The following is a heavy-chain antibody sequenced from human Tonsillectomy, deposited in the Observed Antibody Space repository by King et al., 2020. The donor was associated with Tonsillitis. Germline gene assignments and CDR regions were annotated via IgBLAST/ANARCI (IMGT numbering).Heavy chain of an antibody. CDR1: GYTFTNYD. D-gene: IGHD3-10*01. J-gene: IGHJ6*02. CDR2: MNPNSGNT. Sequence: QLVQSGAEVKKPGASVKVSCKASGYTFTNYDINWGRQATGQGLQWMGWMNPNSGNTVYAQKFQGRVTMTRNTSVSTAYMELSSLRSEDTAVYYCAVSGGSVDVWGQGTTVTVSS. CDR3: AVSGGSVDV. V-gene: IGHV1-8*02.